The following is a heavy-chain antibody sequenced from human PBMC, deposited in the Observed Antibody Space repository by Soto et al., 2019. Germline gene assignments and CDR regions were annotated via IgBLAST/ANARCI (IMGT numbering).Heavy chain of an antibody. V-gene: IGHV3-48*02. CDR2: ISSSSSTI. D-gene: IGHD2-15*01. CDR1: GFTFSSYS. J-gene: IGHJ6*02. CDR3: ARGEVVVAAYYYYGMDV. Sequence: GESLKISCAASGFTFSSYSMNWVRQAPGKGLEWVSYISSSSSTIYYADSVKGRFTISRDNAKNSLYLQMNSLRDEDTAVYYCARGEVVVAAYYYYGMDVWGQGTTVTVSS.